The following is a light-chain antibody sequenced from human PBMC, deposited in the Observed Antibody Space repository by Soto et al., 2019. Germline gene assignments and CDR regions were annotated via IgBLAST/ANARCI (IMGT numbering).Light chain of an antibody. J-gene: IGKJ5*01. CDR1: QSVSSS. CDR2: GAS. CDR3: QQYNNWPPVT. Sequence: EIVMTQSPATLSVSPGERATLSCRASQSVSSSLAWYQQKPGQAPRLLIYGASTRATGIPARFSGSGSGTEFTLTISSLQSEDFAVYYCQQYNNWPPVTFGQGTRVEIK. V-gene: IGKV3-15*01.